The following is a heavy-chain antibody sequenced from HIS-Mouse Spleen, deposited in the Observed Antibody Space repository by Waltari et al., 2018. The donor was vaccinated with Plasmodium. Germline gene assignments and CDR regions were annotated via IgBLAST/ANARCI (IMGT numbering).Heavy chain of an antibody. CDR1: GGSFSGYY. CDR3: ASSGSGSYYY. CDR2: INHSGST. J-gene: IGHJ4*02. V-gene: IGHV4-34*01. Sequence: QVQLQQWGAGLLKPSATLSLTCAAYGGSFSGYYWSWIRQPPGKGLEWIGEINHSGSTNYNPSLKSRVTISVDTSKNQFSLKLSSVTAADTAVYYCASSGSGSYYYWGQGTLVTVSS. D-gene: IGHD3-10*01.